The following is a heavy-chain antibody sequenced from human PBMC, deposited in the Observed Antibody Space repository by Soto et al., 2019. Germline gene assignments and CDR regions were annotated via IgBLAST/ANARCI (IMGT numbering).Heavy chain of an antibody. CDR3: ARDQRIWKTAQWIQLWCDY. V-gene: IGHV6-1*01. CDR1: GDSVSSNSAA. J-gene: IGHJ4*02. Sequence: SQTLSLTCAISGDSVSSNSAAWNWIRQSPSRGLEWLGRTYYRSKWYNDYAVSVKGRITITPDTSKNQFSLQLNSVTPEDTAVYFCARDQRIWKTAQWIQLWCDYWGQGPLVTVS. CDR2: TYYRSKWYN. D-gene: IGHD5-18*01.